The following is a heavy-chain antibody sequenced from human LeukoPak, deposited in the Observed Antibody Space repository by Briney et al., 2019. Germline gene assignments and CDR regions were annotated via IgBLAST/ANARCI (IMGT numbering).Heavy chain of an antibody. CDR1: GFTFSSYS. CDR3: ARAHDSSGYYYYYYYYGMDV. J-gene: IGHJ6*02. V-gene: IGHV3-74*01. Sequence: PGGSLRLSCAASGFTFSSYSMNWVRQAPGKGLVWVSRINSDGSSTSYADSVKGRFTISRDNAKNTLYLQMNSLRAEDTAVYYCARAHDSSGYYYYYYYYGMDVWGQGTTVTVSS. D-gene: IGHD3-22*01. CDR2: INSDGSST.